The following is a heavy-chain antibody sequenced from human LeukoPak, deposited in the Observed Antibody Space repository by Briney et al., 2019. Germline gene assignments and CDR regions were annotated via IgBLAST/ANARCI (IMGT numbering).Heavy chain of an antibody. J-gene: IGHJ3*01. CDR3: ARADYYDSSGYLF. CDR1: GYTFTGYY. Sequence: GASVKVSCKASGYTFTGYYMHWVRQAPGQGLEWMGWINPNSGGTNYAQKFQGRVTMTRDTSISTAYMELSRLRSEDTAVYYCARADYYDSSGYLFWGQGTMVTVSS. CDR2: INPNSGGT. V-gene: IGHV1-2*02. D-gene: IGHD3-22*01.